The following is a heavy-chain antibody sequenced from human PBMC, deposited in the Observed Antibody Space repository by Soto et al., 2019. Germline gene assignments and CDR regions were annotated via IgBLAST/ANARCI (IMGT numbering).Heavy chain of an antibody. CDR1: GYSFTIYW. V-gene: IGHV5-51*01. J-gene: IGHJ6*02. Sequence: PGESLKISCKGSGYSFTIYWIGWVRQMPGKGLEWMGIIYPGDSDTRYSPSFQGQVTISADKSISTAYLQWSSLKASDTAMYYCARHKVVVPAAYGHYYYGMDVWGQGTTVTVSS. CDR2: IYPGDSDT. D-gene: IGHD2-2*01. CDR3: ARHKVVVPAAYGHYYYGMDV.